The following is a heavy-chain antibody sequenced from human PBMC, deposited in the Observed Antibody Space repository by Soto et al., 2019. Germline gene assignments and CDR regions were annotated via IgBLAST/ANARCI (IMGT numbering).Heavy chain of an antibody. Sequence: ASGKVCCKAARGSFSGYAISWVRQAPYYSSTSIAENFQGRVTVTMDTSTSTVYMELNGLTSDDTAVYYCARELYSCSSFCPDYFDYWGQGTLVTVSS. D-gene: IGHD2-2*01. V-gene: IGHV1-69*10. J-gene: IGHJ4*02. CDR3: ARELYSCSSFCPDYFDY. CDR1: RGSFSGYA. CDR2: YYSST.